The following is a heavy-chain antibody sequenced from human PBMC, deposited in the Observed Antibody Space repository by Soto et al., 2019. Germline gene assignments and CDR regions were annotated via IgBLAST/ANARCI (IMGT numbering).Heavy chain of an antibody. V-gene: IGHV1-69*13. Sequence: GASVKVSCKASGFTFSSYAISWVRQAPGQVLEWIGGIIPIICTANYAQKFQGRVTITADESTSTAYMELSSLRSEDTAVYYCARVAYSSSWVLGYYGMDVWGQGTTVNVSS. CDR2: IIPIICTA. CDR1: GFTFSSYA. CDR3: ARVAYSSSWVLGYYGMDV. J-gene: IGHJ6*02. D-gene: IGHD6-13*01.